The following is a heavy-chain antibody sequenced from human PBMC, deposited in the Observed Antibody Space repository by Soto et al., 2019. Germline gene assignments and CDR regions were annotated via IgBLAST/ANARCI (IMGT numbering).Heavy chain of an antibody. CDR3: ARAHRGGTDAFDI. J-gene: IGHJ3*02. V-gene: IGHV1-18*01. Sequence: QVQLVQSGAEVKKPGASVKFSCKASGYTFTSFGISWVRQAPGQGLEWMGWISAYNGNTNYAENLQGRVTMTTDTSTRPAYMALRSLRSDDTAVYYCARAHRGGTDAFDIWGQGTRVTVSS. D-gene: IGHD2-15*01. CDR2: ISAYNGNT. CDR1: GYTFTSFG.